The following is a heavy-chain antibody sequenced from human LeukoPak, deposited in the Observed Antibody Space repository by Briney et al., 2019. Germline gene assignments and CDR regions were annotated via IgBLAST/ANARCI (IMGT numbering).Heavy chain of an antibody. V-gene: IGHV3-30*02. J-gene: IGHJ6*03. D-gene: IGHD4-11*01. CDR1: GFTFSNYG. Sequence: PGGSLRLSCAASGFTFSNYGMHWVRQPPGKGLEWVAFIRYDGGIKHYADSVKGRFTLSRDNSKNTLYLQMSSLRAEDTAVYYCTRVEETATTAAIIRKYSYYYYYMDVWGKGNTVTVSS. CDR3: TRVEETATTAAIIRKYSYYYYYMDV. CDR2: IRYDGGIK.